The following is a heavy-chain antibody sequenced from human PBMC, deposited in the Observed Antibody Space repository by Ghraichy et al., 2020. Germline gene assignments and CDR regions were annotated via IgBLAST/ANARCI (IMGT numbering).Heavy chain of an antibody. CDR2: ISWNSGSI. CDR3: AKETGSRAGYYYYYGMDV. CDR1: GFTFDDYA. J-gene: IGHJ6*02. V-gene: IGHV3-9*01. Sequence: GGSLRLSCAASGFTFDDYAMHWVRQSPGKGLEWVSGISWNSGSIGYADSVKGRFTISRDNAKNSLYLQMNSLRAEDTALYYCAKETGSRAGYYYYYGMDVWGQGTTVTVS.